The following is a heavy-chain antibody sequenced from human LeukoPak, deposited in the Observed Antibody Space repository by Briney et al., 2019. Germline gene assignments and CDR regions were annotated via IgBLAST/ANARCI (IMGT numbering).Heavy chain of an antibody. CDR3: ARGSKYYDILTGYSRDY. J-gene: IGHJ4*02. V-gene: IGHV1-18*01. CDR1: GYTFTSYG. Sequence: APVKVSCKASGYTFTSYGISWVRQAPGQGLEWMGWISAYNGNTNYAQRLQGRVTMTTDTSTSTAYMELRSLRSDDTAVYYCARGSKYYDILTGYSRDYWGQGTLVTVSS. CDR2: ISAYNGNT. D-gene: IGHD3-9*01.